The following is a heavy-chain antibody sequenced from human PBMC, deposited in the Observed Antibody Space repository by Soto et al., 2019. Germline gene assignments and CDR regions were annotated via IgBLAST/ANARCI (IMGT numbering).Heavy chain of an antibody. J-gene: IGHJ6*04. CDR1: GGSISSGDSY. Sequence: SETLSLTGTVSGGSISSGDSYWCWVRQPPGQGLEWIGYIYYSGTTYYNPSLKSRITFSVDTTNNEFSLKLTSVTAADKAVYYCARDEKNSAYYSGMDVWGKGTTVTAPQ. CDR3: ARDEKNSAYYSGMDV. V-gene: IGHV4-30-4*02. CDR2: IYYSGTT.